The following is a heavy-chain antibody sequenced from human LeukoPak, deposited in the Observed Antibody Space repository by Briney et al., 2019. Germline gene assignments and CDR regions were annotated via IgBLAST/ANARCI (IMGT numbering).Heavy chain of an antibody. V-gene: IGHV1-2*02. Sequence: ASVKVSCKASGGTFSSYAISWVRQAPGQGLEWMGWINPKNGGTNYAQKFKGRVTMTRDTSITTVYMELSRLRSDDTAVYYCARWGNYYGSGSIGYDYWGQGTLVTVSS. D-gene: IGHD3-10*01. J-gene: IGHJ4*02. CDR1: GGTFSSYA. CDR3: ARWGNYYGSGSIGYDY. CDR2: INPKNGGT.